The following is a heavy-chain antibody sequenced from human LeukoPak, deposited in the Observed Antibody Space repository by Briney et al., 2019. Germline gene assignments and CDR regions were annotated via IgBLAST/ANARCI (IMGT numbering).Heavy chain of an antibody. CDR3: ARLSVSDTAMVPDY. D-gene: IGHD5-18*01. CDR1: GGSISSYY. J-gene: IGHJ4*02. Sequence: PSETLSLTCTVSGGSISSYYWSWIRQPPGKGLGWIGYIYYSGSINYNPSLKSRVTISVDTSKNQFSLKLSSVTAADTAVYYCARLSVSDTAMVPDYWGQGTLVTVSS. CDR2: IYYSGSI. V-gene: IGHV4-59*08.